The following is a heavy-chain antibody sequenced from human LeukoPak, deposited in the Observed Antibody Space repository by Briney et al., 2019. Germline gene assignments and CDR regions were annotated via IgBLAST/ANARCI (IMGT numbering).Heavy chain of an antibody. CDR2: ISGSGDGT. D-gene: IGHD3-22*01. J-gene: IGHJ4*02. Sequence: PGVSLRLSCAVCGVTLRNYVLIWVREAPGKGQEWVAGISGSGDGTVYADSVKGRFTISRDNRKNTLYLQMNSLRADDTAVYLCAKRGVVIRVILVGFHKEASSFDAWGQGALVTVSP. CDR3: AKRGVVIRVILVGFHKEASSFDA. V-gene: IGHV3-23*01. CDR1: GVTLRNYV.